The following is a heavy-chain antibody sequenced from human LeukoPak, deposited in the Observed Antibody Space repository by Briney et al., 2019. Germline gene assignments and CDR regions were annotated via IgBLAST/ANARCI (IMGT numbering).Heavy chain of an antibody. CDR1: GFTFSSYT. D-gene: IGHD3-3*01. J-gene: IGHJ5*02. V-gene: IGHV3-30*04. CDR2: VLYDGSDQ. CDR3: ARDLQSGSLDP. Sequence: GGSLRLSCAASGFTFSSYTMHWVRQAPGKGLEWVAFVLYDGSDQYYADSVKGRFTISRDNSKNTVYLQMNSLTVEDTAVYYCARDLQSGSLDPWGQGTLVTVSS.